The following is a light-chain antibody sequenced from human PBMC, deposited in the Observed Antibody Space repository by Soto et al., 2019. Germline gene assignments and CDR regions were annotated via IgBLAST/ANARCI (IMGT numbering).Light chain of an antibody. CDR2: DAS. J-gene: IGKJ4*01. CDR1: QGISSY. CDR3: QQVNVYPST. Sequence: DIQMTQSPSTLSASVGDTVTVTCRASQGISSYLGWYQQKPGKAPNLLIYDASTLHSGVPSRFSGGGSGTDFTLTISSLQPEDFATYYCQQVNVYPSTFGGGTNVDIK. V-gene: IGKV1-9*01.